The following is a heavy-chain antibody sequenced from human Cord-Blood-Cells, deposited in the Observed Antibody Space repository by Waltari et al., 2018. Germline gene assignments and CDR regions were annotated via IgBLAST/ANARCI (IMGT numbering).Heavy chain of an antibody. D-gene: IGHD1-1*01. CDR1: GGSFSGYY. Sequence: QVQLQQWGAGLLKPSETLSLTCAVYGGSFSGYYWSWIRQPPGTGLEWIGEINHSGSTNYNPSLKSRVTISDTSKNQFSLKLSSVTAADTAVYYCARLVGGYNWNDYWGQGTLVTVSS. J-gene: IGHJ4*02. V-gene: IGHV4-34*01. CDR3: ARLVGGYNWNDY. CDR2: INHSGST.